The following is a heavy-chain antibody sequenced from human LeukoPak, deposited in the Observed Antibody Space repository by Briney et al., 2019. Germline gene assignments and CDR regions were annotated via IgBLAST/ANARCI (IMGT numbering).Heavy chain of an antibody. J-gene: IGHJ4*02. CDR2: IYSGDSDT. Sequence: GESLKISCKGPGYSFTSYSIGWVRQIPGKGLEWMGIIYSGDSDTIYSPSFQGQVTISANNSISTAYQQWSSLKASDTAKYYGAKFPAGPAAAGSFDYWGQGTLVTVSS. D-gene: IGHD6-13*01. CDR1: GYSFTSYS. CDR3: AKFPAGPAAAGSFDY. V-gene: IGHV5-51*01.